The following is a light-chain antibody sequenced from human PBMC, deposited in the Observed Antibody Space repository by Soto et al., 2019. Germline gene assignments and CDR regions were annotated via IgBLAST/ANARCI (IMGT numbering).Light chain of an antibody. CDR3: QQRGNWPVT. V-gene: IGKV3-11*01. CDR1: QSVSSY. J-gene: IGKJ1*01. Sequence: IVLTQSPATLSLSPGERATLSCRASQSVSSYFAWYQQKPGQAPRLLIYEASNRATGIPARFSGSGSGTDFTLTISSLEPDDFAVYYCQQRGNWPVTFGQGTRVDIK. CDR2: EAS.